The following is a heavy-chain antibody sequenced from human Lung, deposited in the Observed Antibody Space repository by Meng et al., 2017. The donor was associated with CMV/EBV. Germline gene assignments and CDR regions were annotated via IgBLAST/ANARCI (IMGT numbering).Heavy chain of an antibody. CDR3: ARVEVGITSGDY. CDR1: GYTFTNYG. Sequence: QAQLVQSVGEVKKPWASVKVSCKASGYTFTNYGITWVRQAPGQGLEWMGWINAYNGDTNYAQTLQGRVTMTTDTSTSTAYMELRSLRSDDTAVYYCARVEVGITSGDYWGQGTLVTVSS. D-gene: IGHD1-26*01. J-gene: IGHJ4*02. V-gene: IGHV1-18*01. CDR2: INAYNGDT.